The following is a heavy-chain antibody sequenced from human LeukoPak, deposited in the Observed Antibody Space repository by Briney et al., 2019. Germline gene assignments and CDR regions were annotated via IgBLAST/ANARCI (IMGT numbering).Heavy chain of an antibody. Sequence: PGGSLRLSCAASGFTFSSYGMHWVRQAPGKGLEWVAVISYDGSNKYYADSVKGRFTISRDNSKNTLYLQMNSLRAEDTAVYYCANSLSSFTETNWGQGTLVTVSS. CDR3: ANSLSSFTETN. V-gene: IGHV3-30*18. CDR2: ISYDGSNK. D-gene: IGHD3-10*01. J-gene: IGHJ4*02. CDR1: GFTFSSYG.